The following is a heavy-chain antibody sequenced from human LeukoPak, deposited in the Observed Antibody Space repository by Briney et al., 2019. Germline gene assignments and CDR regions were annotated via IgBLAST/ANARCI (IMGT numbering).Heavy chain of an antibody. Sequence: SETLSLTCTVSGGSISSSSFYWGWIRQPPGKGLEWIGSIYHSGSTYYNPSLKSRVTISVDTSKNQFSLKLSSVTAADTAVYYCARGLPVAGLPIDYWGQGTLVTVSS. D-gene: IGHD6-19*01. CDR1: GGSISSSSFY. J-gene: IGHJ4*02. CDR2: IYHSGST. V-gene: IGHV4-39*07. CDR3: ARGLPVAGLPIDY.